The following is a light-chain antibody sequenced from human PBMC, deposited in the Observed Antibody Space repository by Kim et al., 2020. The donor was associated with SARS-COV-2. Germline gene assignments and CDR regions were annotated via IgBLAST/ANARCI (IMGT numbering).Light chain of an antibody. V-gene: IGLV2-14*01. CDR2: EVT. Sequence: QSVLTQPASVSGSPGQSITISCTGTSGDIGGYNYVSWYQHHPGKAPKVMIYEVTNRAPGVSNRFSGSKSGNTASLTISGLQAEDEADYYCSSYTSTSTLVVFGGGTQLTVL. J-gene: IGLJ2*01. CDR1: SGDIGGYNY. CDR3: SSYTSTSTLVV.